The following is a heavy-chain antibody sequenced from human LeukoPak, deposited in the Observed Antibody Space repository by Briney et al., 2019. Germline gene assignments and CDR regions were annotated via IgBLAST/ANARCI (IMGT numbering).Heavy chain of an antibody. J-gene: IGHJ5*02. D-gene: IGHD3-22*01. V-gene: IGHV4-4*07. CDR2: IYTSGST. Sequence: SETLSLTCTVSGGSISSYYWSWIRQPAGKGLEWIGRIYTSGSTNYNPSLKSRVTMSVDTSKNQFSLKLSSVTAADTAVYYCARDRGLHIGSSGYYDWFDPWGQGTLVTVSS. CDR1: GGSISSYY. CDR3: ARDRGLHIGSSGYYDWFDP.